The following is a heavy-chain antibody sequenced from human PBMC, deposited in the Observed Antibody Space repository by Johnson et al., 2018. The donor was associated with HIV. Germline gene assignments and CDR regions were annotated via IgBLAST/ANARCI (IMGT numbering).Heavy chain of an antibody. CDR2: ISYDGSEK. J-gene: IGHJ3*02. CDR1: GFTFSSYD. D-gene: IGHD4-11*01. CDR3: ARAYSTSWNASDI. Sequence: QVQLVESGGGLVKPGGSLRLSCAAFGFTFSSYDMHWVRQAPGKGLEWVAVISYDGSEKLYADSVKGRFTISRDNAKNSLYLQMNSLRAEDTAVYFCARAYSTSWNASDIWGQGTMVTVSS. V-gene: IGHV3-30*03.